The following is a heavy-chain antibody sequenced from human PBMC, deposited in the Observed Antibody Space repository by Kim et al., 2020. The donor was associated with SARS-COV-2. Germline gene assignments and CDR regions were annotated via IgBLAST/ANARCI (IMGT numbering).Heavy chain of an antibody. Sequence: GGSLRLSCAASGFTFSSYSMNWVRQAPGKGLEWVSSISSSSSYIYYADSVKGRFTISRDNAKNSLYLQMNSLRAEDTAVYYCARIWAVAGTKDYWGQGTLVTVSS. CDR1: GFTFSSYS. CDR3: ARIWAVAGTKDY. J-gene: IGHJ4*02. D-gene: IGHD6-19*01. CDR2: ISSSSSYI. V-gene: IGHV3-21*01.